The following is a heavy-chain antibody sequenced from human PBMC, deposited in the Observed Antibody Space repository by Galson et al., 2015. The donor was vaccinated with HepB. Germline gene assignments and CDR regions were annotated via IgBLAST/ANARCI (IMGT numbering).Heavy chain of an antibody. CDR3: ATLWFGELLFDY. CDR1: GYTLTELS. CDR2: FDPEDGET. J-gene: IGHJ4*02. V-gene: IGHV1-24*01. D-gene: IGHD3-10*01. Sequence: SVKVSCKVSGYTLTELSMHWVRQAPGKGLEWMGGFDPEDGETIYAQKFQGRVTMTEDTSTDTAYMELSSLRSEDTAVYYCATLWFGELLFDYWGQGTLVTVSS.